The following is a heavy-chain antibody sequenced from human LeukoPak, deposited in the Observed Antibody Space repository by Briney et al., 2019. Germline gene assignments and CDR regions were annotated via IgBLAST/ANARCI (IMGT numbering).Heavy chain of an antibody. J-gene: IGHJ4*02. CDR3: ARSDLGTITAGPFNN. CDR1: GYTFTNYG. CDR2: ISGYQGST. V-gene: IGHV1-18*01. D-gene: IGHD5-24*01. Sequence: ASVKVSCKASGYTFTNYGITWVRQAPGQGLEWMGWISGYQGSTKYAQNFQDRVTMTIDTSTSTAYMDLRSLRSDDTAIYFCARSDLGTITAGPFNNWGQGTLVAVSS.